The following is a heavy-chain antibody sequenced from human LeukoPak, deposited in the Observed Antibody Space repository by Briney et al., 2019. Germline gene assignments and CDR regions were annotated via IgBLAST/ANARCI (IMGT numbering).Heavy chain of an antibody. CDR2: ISSSSSTI. CDR1: GFSFSSYS. CDR3: ARRAHSDFWSGYFYFDY. J-gene: IGHJ4*02. D-gene: IGHD3-3*01. Sequence: GGSLRLSCAASGFSFSSYSMNWVRQAPGKGLEWVSYISSSSSTIYYADSVKGRFTISRDNAKNSLYLQMNSSRAEDTAVYYCARRAHSDFWSGYFYFDYWGQGTLVTVSS. V-gene: IGHV3-48*01.